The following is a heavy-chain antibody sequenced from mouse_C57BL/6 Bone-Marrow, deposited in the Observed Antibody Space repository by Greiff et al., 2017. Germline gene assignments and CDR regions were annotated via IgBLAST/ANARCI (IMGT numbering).Heavy chain of an antibody. J-gene: IGHJ3*01. CDR2: IDPSDSYT. CDR3: ARGYFAY. CDR1: GYTFTSYW. Sequence: VQLQQPGAELVRPGTSVKLSCKASGYTFTSYWMHWVKQRPGQGLEWIGVIDPSDSYTNYNQKFKGKATLTVDTSSSTAYMQLSSLTSEDSAVCYCARGYFAYWGQGTLVTVSA. V-gene: IGHV1-59*01.